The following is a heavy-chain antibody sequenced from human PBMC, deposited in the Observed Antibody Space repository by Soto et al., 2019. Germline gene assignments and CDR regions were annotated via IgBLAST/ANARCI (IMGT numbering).Heavy chain of an antibody. J-gene: IGHJ6*03. Sequence: SLRLSCAASGFTFSSYGMHWVRQAPGKGLEWVAVIWYDGSNKYYADSVKGRFTISRDNSKNTLYLQMNSLRAEDTAVYYCARYCRGGSCRLRGYYYYMDVWGKGT. CDR1: GFTFSSYG. CDR3: ARYCRGGSCRLRGYYYYMDV. D-gene: IGHD2-15*01. V-gene: IGHV3-33*01. CDR2: IWYDGSNK.